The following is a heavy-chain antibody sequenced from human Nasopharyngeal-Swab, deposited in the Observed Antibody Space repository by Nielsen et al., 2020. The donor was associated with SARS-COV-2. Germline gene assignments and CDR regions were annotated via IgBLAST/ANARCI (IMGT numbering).Heavy chain of an antibody. CDR3: ARAQGVITMIVVVINAFDI. Sequence: SETLSLTCTVSGGSISSGGYYWSWIRQPPGKGLEWIGYIYYSGSTYYNPSLKSRVTISVDTSKNQFSLKLSSVTAADTAVYYCARAQGVITMIVVVINAFDIWGQGIMVTVSS. V-gene: IGHV4-31*03. D-gene: IGHD3-22*01. CDR1: GGSISSGGYY. J-gene: IGHJ3*02. CDR2: IYYSGST.